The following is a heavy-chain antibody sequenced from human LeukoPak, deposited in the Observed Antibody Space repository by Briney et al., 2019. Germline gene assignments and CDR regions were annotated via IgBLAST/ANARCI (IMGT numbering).Heavy chain of an antibody. Sequence: PSETLSLTCTVSGGSISSYYWSWIRQPPGKGLEWIGYIYYSGSTNYNPSLKSRVTISVDTSKNQFSLKLSSVTAADTAVYYCANRRGHSYGYWGQGTLVTVSS. CDR3: ANRRGHSYGY. CDR2: IYYSGST. D-gene: IGHD5-18*01. CDR1: GGSISSYY. V-gene: IGHV4-59*12. J-gene: IGHJ4*02.